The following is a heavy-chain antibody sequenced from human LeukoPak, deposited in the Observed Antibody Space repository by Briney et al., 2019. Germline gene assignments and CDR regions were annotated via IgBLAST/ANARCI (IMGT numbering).Heavy chain of an antibody. CDR2: ISYDGSNK. J-gene: IGHJ6*02. CDR1: GFTFSSYG. D-gene: IGHD3-10*01. CDR3: AKAGDGSGSNYGMDV. V-gene: IGHV3-30*18. Sequence: GGSLRLSCAASGFTFSSYGMHWVRQAPGKGLEWVAVISYDGSNKYYADSVKGRFTISRDNSKNTLYLQMNSLGAEDTAVYYCAKAGDGSGSNYGMDVWGQGTTVTVSS.